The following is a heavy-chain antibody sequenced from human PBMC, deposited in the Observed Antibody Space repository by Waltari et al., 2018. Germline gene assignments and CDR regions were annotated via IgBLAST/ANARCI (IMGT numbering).Heavy chain of an antibody. CDR3: ARGRLRWFAFDI. CDR2: ISSSGSTI. D-gene: IGHD4-17*01. CDR1: GFTFSSYE. Sequence: EVQLVESGGGLVQPGGSLILSCAASGFTFSSYEMNWVRQAPGKGLEWVSYISSSGSTIYYADSVKGRFTISRDNAKNSLYLQMNSLRAEDTAVYYCARGRLRWFAFDIWGQGTMVTVSS. J-gene: IGHJ3*02. V-gene: IGHV3-48*03.